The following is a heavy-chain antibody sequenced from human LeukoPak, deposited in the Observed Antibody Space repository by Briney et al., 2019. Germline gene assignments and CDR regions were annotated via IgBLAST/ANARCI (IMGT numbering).Heavy chain of an antibody. D-gene: IGHD6-19*01. CDR3: ARVLIGSGYYMDV. Sequence: GGSLRLSCAASGFTFSSYAMSWVRQAPGKGLEWVSYISSSSSTIYYADSVKGRFTISRDNAKNSLYLQMNSLRAEDTAVYYCARVLIGSGYYMDVWGKGTTVTVSS. CDR1: GFTFSSYA. J-gene: IGHJ6*03. V-gene: IGHV3-48*01. CDR2: ISSSSSTI.